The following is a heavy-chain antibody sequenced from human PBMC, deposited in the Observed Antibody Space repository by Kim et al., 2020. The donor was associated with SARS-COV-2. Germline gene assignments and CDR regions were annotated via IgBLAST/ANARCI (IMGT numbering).Heavy chain of an antibody. Sequence: GGSLRLSCAASGFTFSNAWMSWVRQAPGKGLEWVGRIKSKTDGGTTDYAAPVQGRFTISRDDSKNTLYLQMNSLKTEDTAVYYCTYGSGGNYYYYGMYVWGRGTTVTVSS. D-gene: IGHD3-10*01. CDR1: GFTFSNAW. CDR3: TYGSGGNYYYYGMYV. J-gene: IGHJ6*02. V-gene: IGHV3-15*01. CDR2: IKSKTDGGTT.